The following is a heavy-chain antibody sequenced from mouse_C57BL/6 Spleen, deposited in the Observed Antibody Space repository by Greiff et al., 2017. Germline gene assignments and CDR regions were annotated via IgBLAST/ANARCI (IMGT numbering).Heavy chain of an antibody. CDR1: GYTFTSYW. V-gene: IGHV1-61*01. D-gene: IGHD1-1*01. Sequence: VQLQQPGAELVRPGSSVKLSCKASGYTFTSYWMDWVKQRPGQGLEWIGNIYPSDSETHYNQKFKDKATLTVDKSSSTAYMQLSSLTSEDSAVYYCARKGIYYCGKDFDYWGQGTTLTVSS. CDR2: IYPSDSET. J-gene: IGHJ2*01. CDR3: ARKGIYYCGKDFDY.